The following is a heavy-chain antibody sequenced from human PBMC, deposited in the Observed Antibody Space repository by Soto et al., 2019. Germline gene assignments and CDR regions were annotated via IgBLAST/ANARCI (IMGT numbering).Heavy chain of an antibody. J-gene: IGHJ4*02. V-gene: IGHV1-69*13. D-gene: IGHD3-22*01. Sequence: SVKVSCKTSGGTFSSYAISWVRQAPGQGLEWMGGIIPMFGTANYAQKFQGRVTITADESTSTAYMELSSLRSEDTAVYYCARSRANYYDSRGYYYSTFDYWGQGALVTVSS. CDR2: IIPMFGTA. CDR1: GGTFSSYA. CDR3: ARSRANYYDSRGYYYSTFDY.